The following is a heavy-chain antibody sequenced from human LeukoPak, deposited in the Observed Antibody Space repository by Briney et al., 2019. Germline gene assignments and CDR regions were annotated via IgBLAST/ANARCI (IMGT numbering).Heavy chain of an antibody. Sequence: GGSLRLSCAASGFSVSSSVMSWVRQAPGKGLEWVSAISGSGGSTYYADSVKGRFTISRDNSKNTLYLQMNSLRAEDTAVYYCAKALSSGWPDAFDIWGQGTMVTVSS. J-gene: IGHJ3*02. V-gene: IGHV3-23*01. CDR2: ISGSGGST. D-gene: IGHD6-19*01. CDR1: GFSVSSSV. CDR3: AKALSSGWPDAFDI.